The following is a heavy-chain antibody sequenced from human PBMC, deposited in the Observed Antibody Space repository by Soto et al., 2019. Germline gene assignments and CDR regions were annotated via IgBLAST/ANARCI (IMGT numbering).Heavy chain of an antibody. J-gene: IGHJ4*02. V-gene: IGHV3-74*01. D-gene: IGHD1-26*01. CDR3: ARQTGLGATNY. CDR1: GFTFNDFW. Sequence: GGSLRLSCAGSGFTFNDFWMHWVRQAPGKGLVWVARINTDGSVTSHADSVKGRFTISRDNAKSTLYLQMNSLRAEDSAMYYCARQTGLGATNYWGRGTLVTVSS. CDR2: INTDGSVT.